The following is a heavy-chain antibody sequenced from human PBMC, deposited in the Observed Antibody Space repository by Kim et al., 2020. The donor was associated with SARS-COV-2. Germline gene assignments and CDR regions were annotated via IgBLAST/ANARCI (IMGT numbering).Heavy chain of an antibody. J-gene: IGHJ4*02. CDR3: ARAPSGIAAAGLFDY. D-gene: IGHD6-13*01. V-gene: IGHV4-34*01. Sequence: PSLKSRVPISVDTSKNQSSLKLSSVTAADTAVYYCARAPSGIAAAGLFDYWGQGTLVTVSS.